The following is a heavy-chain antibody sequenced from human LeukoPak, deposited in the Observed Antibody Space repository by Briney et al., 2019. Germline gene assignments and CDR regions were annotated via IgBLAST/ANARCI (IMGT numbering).Heavy chain of an antibody. Sequence: ASVKVFCKASGHTFTGYHIHWVRQAPGQGLEWMGRINPYSGDTNFAQKFQGRVTMTRDTSITTAYMDLSSLTPDDTAVYFCARDQGSLTRSWYTGYWGQGTQVTVSS. V-gene: IGHV1-2*06. CDR2: INPYSGDT. CDR3: ARDQGSLTRSWYTGY. J-gene: IGHJ4*02. D-gene: IGHD6-13*01. CDR1: GHTFTGYH.